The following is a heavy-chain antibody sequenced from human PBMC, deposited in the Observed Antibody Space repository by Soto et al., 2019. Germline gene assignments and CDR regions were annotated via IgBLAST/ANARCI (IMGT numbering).Heavy chain of an antibody. J-gene: IGHJ6*02. CDR2: IWYDGSNK. D-gene: IGHD6-19*01. Sequence: QVQLVESGGGVVQPGRSLRLSCAASGYTFSSYGMHWVRQAPGKGLEWVAVIWYDGSNKYYADSVKGRFTISRDNSKKTLYLQMNSLRAEDTAVYYCARGSKQWLVPRGPMDVWGQGTTVTVSS. V-gene: IGHV3-33*01. CDR1: GYTFSSYG. CDR3: ARGSKQWLVPRGPMDV.